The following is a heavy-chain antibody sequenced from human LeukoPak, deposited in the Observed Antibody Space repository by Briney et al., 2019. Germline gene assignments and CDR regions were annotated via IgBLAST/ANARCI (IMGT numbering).Heavy chain of an antibody. Sequence: GGSLRLSCAASGFTFSTYAMSWVRQAPGKGLEWVSGIGSNGDRTYYADSVKGRFTISRDNAKNSLYLHMNSLRAEDTAVYYCARDPGRSGGSCYSDYWGQGTLVTVSS. V-gene: IGHV3-23*01. CDR2: IGSNGDRT. J-gene: IGHJ4*02. CDR1: GFTFSTYA. D-gene: IGHD2-15*01. CDR3: ARDPGRSGGSCYSDY.